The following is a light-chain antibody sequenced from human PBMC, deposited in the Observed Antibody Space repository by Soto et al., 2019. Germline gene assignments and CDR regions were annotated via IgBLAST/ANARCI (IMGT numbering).Light chain of an antibody. V-gene: IGLV1-40*01. Sequence: QSVLTQPPSVSGAPGQRITISCTGSTSNIGAAYDVQWYQQLPRTAPKLLIYANRNRPSGVPDRFSGSKSGTSASLAITGLQAEDEADYYCQSYDSSLSVVFGGGTKLPS. CDR3: QSYDSSLSVV. J-gene: IGLJ2*01. CDR1: TSNIGAAYD. CDR2: ANR.